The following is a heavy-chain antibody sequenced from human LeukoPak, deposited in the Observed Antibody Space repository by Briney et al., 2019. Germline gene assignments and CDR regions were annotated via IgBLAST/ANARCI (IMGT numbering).Heavy chain of an antibody. V-gene: IGHV1-69*13. Sequence: SVKVSCKASGSTFSSYAISWVRQAPGQGLEWMGGIIPIFGTANYAQKFQGRVTITADESTSTAYMELSSLRSEDTAVYYCARRIVVVPAALDYWGQGTLVTVSS. CDR1: GSTFSSYA. CDR3: ARRIVVVPAALDY. CDR2: IIPIFGTA. J-gene: IGHJ4*02. D-gene: IGHD2-2*01.